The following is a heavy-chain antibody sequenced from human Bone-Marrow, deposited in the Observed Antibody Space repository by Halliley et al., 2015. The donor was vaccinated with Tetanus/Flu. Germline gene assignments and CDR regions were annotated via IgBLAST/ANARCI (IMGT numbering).Heavy chain of an antibody. J-gene: IGHJ6*02. CDR2: ST. V-gene: IGHV4-31*02. D-gene: IGHD4-17*01. Sequence: STNYNPSLKRRVTISLATSKNQFSLKLSSVTAADTAVYYCGSSVRGHYDDYGWIYKYGLDVWGQGTTVTVSS. CDR3: GSSVRGHYDDYGWIYKYGLDV.